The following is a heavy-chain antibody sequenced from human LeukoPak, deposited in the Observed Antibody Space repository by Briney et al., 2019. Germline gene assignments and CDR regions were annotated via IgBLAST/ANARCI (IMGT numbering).Heavy chain of an antibody. CDR3: ARGGRSRFVY. CDR1: GFTFSNFW. Sequence: PGGSLRLSCAASGFTFSNFWMSWVRQAPGKGLEWVASIKEDGSEKYYVDSVKGRFTISRDNAKNSLFLQMNSLRGEDTAMYYCARGGRSRFVYWGQGTLVTVSS. V-gene: IGHV3-7*03. D-gene: IGHD1-26*01. CDR2: IKEDGSEK. J-gene: IGHJ4*02.